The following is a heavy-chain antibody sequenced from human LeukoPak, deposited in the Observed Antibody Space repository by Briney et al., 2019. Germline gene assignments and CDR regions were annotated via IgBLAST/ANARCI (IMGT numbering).Heavy chain of an antibody. J-gene: IGHJ4*02. CDR1: GFTFDDYA. CDR3: ARSAYYAFDY. Sequence: PGGSLRLSCAASGFTFDDYAMHWVRQAPGKGLEWVSGISWNSGSIGYADSVKGRFTISRDNAKNSLYLQMNSLRAEDTAVYYCARSAYYAFDYWGQGTLVTVSS. D-gene: IGHD3-3*01. CDR2: ISWNSGSI. V-gene: IGHV3-9*01.